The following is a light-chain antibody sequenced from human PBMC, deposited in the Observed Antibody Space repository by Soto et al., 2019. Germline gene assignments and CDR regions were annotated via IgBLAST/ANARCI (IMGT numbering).Light chain of an antibody. CDR3: SSYTSSSTVV. CDR1: SSDVGGYNY. CDR2: DVS. J-gene: IGLJ2*01. Sequence: QSALTQPASVSGSPGQSITISCTGTSSDVGGYNYVSWYQQHPGKAPKLMIYDVSNRPSGVSNRFSGSKSGNTASLTISGLQGEDEADYYCSSYTSSSTVVFGGVPKLSVL. V-gene: IGLV2-14*01.